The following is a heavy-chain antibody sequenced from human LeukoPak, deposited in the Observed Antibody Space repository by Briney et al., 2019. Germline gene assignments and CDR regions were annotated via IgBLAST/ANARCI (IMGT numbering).Heavy chain of an antibody. J-gene: IGHJ4*02. CDR3: ARHLSGVTGYTYGRGIDY. Sequence: PGGSLRLSCAASGFTFSSYSMNWVRQAPGKGLEWVSFISTSSSYIYYADSVKGRFTISRDNARNSLYLQMNSLRAEDTAVYYCARHLSGVTGYTYGRGIDYWGQGTLVTVSS. CDR1: GFTFSSYS. D-gene: IGHD5-18*01. CDR2: ISTSSSYI. V-gene: IGHV3-21*04.